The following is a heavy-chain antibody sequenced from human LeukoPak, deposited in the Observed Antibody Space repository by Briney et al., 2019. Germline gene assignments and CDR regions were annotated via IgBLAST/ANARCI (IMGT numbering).Heavy chain of an antibody. CDR3: AKDSGYGDYGGEYFPH. D-gene: IGHD4-17*01. J-gene: IGHJ1*01. Sequence: GGSLRLSCAASGFTFSNYAMSWVRQSPGKGLEWVSSITVNSADTYYADSVKGRFTISSDNSKNTLYLQMNSLRAEDTVIYYCAKDSGYGDYGGEYFPHWGQGTLVTVSS. CDR1: GFTFSNYA. CDR2: ITVNSADT. V-gene: IGHV3-23*01.